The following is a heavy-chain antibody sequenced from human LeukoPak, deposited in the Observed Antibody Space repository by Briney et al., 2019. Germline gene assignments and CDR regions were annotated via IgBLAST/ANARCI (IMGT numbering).Heavy chain of an antibody. Sequence: PGGSLRLSCAASGFTFSTYGMHWVRHAPGKGLDWVSVIWTDNYYAVSVKGRFTISRVNPKNSLYLQMNSLRAEDTAVYYCARDGGGGLDYWGQGTLVTVSS. CDR1: GFTFSTYG. CDR2: IWTDN. V-gene: IGHV3-33*01. D-gene: IGHD2-15*01. J-gene: IGHJ4*02. CDR3: ARDGGGGLDY.